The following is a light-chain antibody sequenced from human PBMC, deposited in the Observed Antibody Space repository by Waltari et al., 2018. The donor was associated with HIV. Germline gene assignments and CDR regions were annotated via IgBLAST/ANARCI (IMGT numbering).Light chain of an antibody. CDR1: QSISSY. V-gene: IGKV1-39*01. CDR2: GAS. Sequence: DIQMTQSPSSLSASVGDGVTITCRATQSISSYLNWYRQKPGAAPKLPIYGASTLHSGVPSRISGSGSGTDFTLTINNLQPEDFAIYYCQQSYSTPYTFGQGTKVEIK. CDR3: QQSYSTPYT. J-gene: IGKJ2*01.